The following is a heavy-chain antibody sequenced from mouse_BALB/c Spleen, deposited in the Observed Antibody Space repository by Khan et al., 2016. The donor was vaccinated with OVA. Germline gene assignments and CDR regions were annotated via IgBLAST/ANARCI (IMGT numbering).Heavy chain of an antibody. CDR3: ARPPYFSYVMVY. D-gene: IGHD2-10*01. CDR1: GYTFTNFG. Sequence: QVQLKQSGPELKKPGETVKISCKASGYTFTNFGMNWVKQAPGKGLKWMGWINTYTGEPTYADDFKGRFAFSLETSARTAYLQINNLKNEDTATYFCARPPYFSYVMVYWGQGTSVTVSS. V-gene: IGHV9-3-1*01. J-gene: IGHJ4*01. CDR2: INTYTGEP.